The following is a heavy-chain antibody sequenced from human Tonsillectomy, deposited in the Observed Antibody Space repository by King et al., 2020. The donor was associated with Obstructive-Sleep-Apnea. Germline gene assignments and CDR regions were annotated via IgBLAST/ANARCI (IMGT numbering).Heavy chain of an antibody. CDR1: GFTFSIYG. D-gene: IGHD1-1*01. Sequence: DVQLVESGGNLVQPGGSLRLSCAASGFTFSIYGMTWVRQAPGKGLEWVSGISASGGTTYYADSVKGRFIISRDNSKNTLYLQMNSLRAEDTAVYYCAKERSWNEDFDFWGQGTLVTVSS. CDR3: AKERSWNEDFDF. J-gene: IGHJ4*02. V-gene: IGHV3-23*04. CDR2: ISASGGTT.